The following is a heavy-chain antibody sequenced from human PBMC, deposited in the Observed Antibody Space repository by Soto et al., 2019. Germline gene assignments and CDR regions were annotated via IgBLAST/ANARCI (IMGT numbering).Heavy chain of an antibody. D-gene: IGHD6-6*01. J-gene: IGHJ4*02. V-gene: IGHV4-59*01. CDR2: IYYSGST. Sequence: SETLSLTSTVSGGSISSYDWSWIRQPPGKGLEWIGYIYYSGSTNYNPSLKSRVTISVDTSKNQFSLKLSSVTAADTAVYYCARVEYSSSSDYFDYWGQGTLVTVSS. CDR3: ARVEYSSSSDYFDY. CDR1: GGSISSYD.